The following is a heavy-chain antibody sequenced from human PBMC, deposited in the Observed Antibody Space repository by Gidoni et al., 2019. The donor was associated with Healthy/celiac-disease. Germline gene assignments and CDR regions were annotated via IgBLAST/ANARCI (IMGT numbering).Heavy chain of an antibody. D-gene: IGHD3-10*01. Sequence: EVQLVESGGGLVKPGGSLRLSCAASGFTFSSYSMNWVRQAPGKGLEWVSSISSSSSYIYYADSVKGRFTISRDNAKNSLYLQMNSLRAEDTAVYYCAREDMVRGVNDAFDIWGQGTMVTVSS. CDR3: AREDMVRGVNDAFDI. CDR2: ISSSSSYI. V-gene: IGHV3-21*01. J-gene: IGHJ3*02. CDR1: GFTFSSYS.